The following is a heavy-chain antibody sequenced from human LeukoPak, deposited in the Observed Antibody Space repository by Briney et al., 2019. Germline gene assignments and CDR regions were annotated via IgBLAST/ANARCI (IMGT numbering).Heavy chain of an antibody. CDR1: GYTFTDYY. V-gene: IGHV1-46*01. Sequence: GASVKVSCKASGYTFTDYYMHWVRQATGQGLEWMGIINPSDGSTNYAQKFQGRVTMTRDTSTSTVYMEVSSLRSEDTAVYYCARARHSFHDSSGYYYAFDYWGQGTLVTVSS. J-gene: IGHJ4*02. D-gene: IGHD3-22*01. CDR2: INPSDGST. CDR3: ARARHSFHDSSGYYYAFDY.